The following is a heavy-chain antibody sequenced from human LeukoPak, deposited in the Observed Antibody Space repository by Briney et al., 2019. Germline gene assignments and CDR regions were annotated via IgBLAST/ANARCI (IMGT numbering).Heavy chain of an antibody. Sequence: SETLSLTCTVSGGSISSYYWSWIRQPAGTALEWIGRIYTSGTITYNPSLRSRVTMSVDTSKNQFSLKLSSVTAADTAVYYCARDSGTTGEVKFDPWGQGTLVTVSS. CDR1: GGSISSYY. J-gene: IGHJ5*02. V-gene: IGHV4-4*07. CDR3: ARDSGTTGEVKFDP. D-gene: IGHD3-10*01. CDR2: IYTSGTI.